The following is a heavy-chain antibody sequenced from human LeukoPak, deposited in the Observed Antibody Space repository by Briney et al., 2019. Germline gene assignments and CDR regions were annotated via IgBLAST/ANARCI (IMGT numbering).Heavy chain of an antibody. Sequence: SVKVSCKASGGTFSSYTISWVRQAPGQGLEWMGRIIPILGIANYAQKFQGRVTITADKSTSTAYMELSSLRSEDTAVYYCARDGGASGYSYGYTPLDYWGQGTLVTVSP. D-gene: IGHD5-18*01. CDR2: IIPILGIA. J-gene: IGHJ4*02. CDR1: GGTFSSYT. CDR3: ARDGGASGYSYGYTPLDY. V-gene: IGHV1-69*04.